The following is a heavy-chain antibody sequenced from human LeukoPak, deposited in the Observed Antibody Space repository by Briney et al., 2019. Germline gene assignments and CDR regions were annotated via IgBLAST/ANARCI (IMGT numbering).Heavy chain of an antibody. D-gene: IGHD6-19*01. CDR2: ISSSGSTI. J-gene: IGHJ4*02. CDR1: GFTFSDYI. CDR3: ARDLLVATPRDGGWYAV. V-gene: IGHV3-11*01. Sequence: PGGSLRLSCAASGFTFSDYIMDWVRQAPGKGLEWVSYISSSGSTIYYADSVKDRFTISRDNAKNSMYLQMNSLRAEDTAVYYCARDLLVATPRDGGWYAVWGQGTLVTVSS.